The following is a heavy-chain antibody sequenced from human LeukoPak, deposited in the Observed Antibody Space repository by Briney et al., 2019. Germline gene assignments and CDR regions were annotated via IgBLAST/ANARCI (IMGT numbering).Heavy chain of an antibody. Sequence: GGSLRLSCVASGYIFRSFGMHWVRQAPGKGLEWVAVVSYDAKHKFYADSVRGRFTISRDNSKNTVYLQMNSLRTEDTAVYYCGRIAINANNGMDVWGQGTTVTVSS. CDR1: GYIFRSFG. CDR3: GRIAINANNGMDV. CDR2: VSYDAKHK. D-gene: IGHD1/OR15-1a*01. V-gene: IGHV3-30*03. J-gene: IGHJ6*02.